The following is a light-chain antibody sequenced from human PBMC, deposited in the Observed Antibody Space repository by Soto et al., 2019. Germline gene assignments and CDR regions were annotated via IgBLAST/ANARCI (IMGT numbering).Light chain of an antibody. CDR2: AAS. CDR3: QQSYSTPQT. J-gene: IGKJ1*01. V-gene: IGKV1-39*01. CDR1: QSISSY. Sequence: DIQMTQSPSSLSASVGDRVTITCRASQSISSYLNWYQQKPGKAPKLLIYAASSLQSGVPSRFSGSGSGTDLTVAISRVPTEDFANYYCQQSYSTPQTFGQVTKV.